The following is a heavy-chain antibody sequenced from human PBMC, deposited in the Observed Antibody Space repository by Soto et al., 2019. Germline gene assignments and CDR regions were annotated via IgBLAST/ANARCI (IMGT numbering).Heavy chain of an antibody. CDR3: ARYRFLEWFQYYYYGMDV. V-gene: IGHV4-4*02. CDR2: IYHSGST. D-gene: IGHD3-3*01. J-gene: IGHJ6*02. Sequence: SETLSLTCAVSGGPISSSNWWSWVRQPPGKGLEWIGAIYHSGSTNYNPSRKSRVTISVDKSKNQFSLKLSSVTAADTAVYYCARYRFLEWFQYYYYGMDVWGQGTTVTVSS. CDR1: GGPISSSNW.